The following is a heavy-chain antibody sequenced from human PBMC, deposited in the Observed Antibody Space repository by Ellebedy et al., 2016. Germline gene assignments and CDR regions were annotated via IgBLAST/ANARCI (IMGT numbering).Heavy chain of an antibody. V-gene: IGHV3-15*01. CDR3: TTVYGYNYDSV. CDR1: GFTFSNAW. CDR2: IKSETDGGAA. J-gene: IGHJ4*02. D-gene: IGHD5-18*01. Sequence: GESLKISCAASGFTFSNAWMNWVRQAPGKGLEWVGRIKSETDGGAADYAAPVKGRFTISRDDSKNTLYLQMNSLKTEDTAVYFCTTVYGYNYDSVWGQGTLVTVSS.